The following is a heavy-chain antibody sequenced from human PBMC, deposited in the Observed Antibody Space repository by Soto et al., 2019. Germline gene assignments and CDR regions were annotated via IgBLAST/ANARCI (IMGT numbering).Heavy chain of an antibody. V-gene: IGHV4-61*01. CDR1: GGSASSGSYY. D-gene: IGHD6-13*01. CDR3: AREWGGIAAAGIDY. J-gene: IGHJ4*02. CDR2: IYYSGST. Sequence: TSETLSLTCTVSGGSASSGSYYWSWIRQPPGKGLEWIGYIYYSGSTNYNPSLKSRVTISVDTSKNQFSLKLSSVTAADTAVYYCAREWGGIAAAGIDYWGQGTLVTVSS.